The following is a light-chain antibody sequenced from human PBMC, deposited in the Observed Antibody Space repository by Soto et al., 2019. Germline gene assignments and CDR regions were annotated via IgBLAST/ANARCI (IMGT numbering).Light chain of an antibody. CDR3: QQYASSPLT. J-gene: IGKJ4*01. CDR2: GAS. CDR1: QSVGRNY. Sequence: EIVLTQSPGTLSLSPGERATLSCRASQSVGRNYLAWYQQKPGQAPRLLIHGASSRATGIPDRFSGSGSGTDFILTSSGLEPEDFAVYYCQQYASSPLTFGGGTKVEIK. V-gene: IGKV3-20*01.